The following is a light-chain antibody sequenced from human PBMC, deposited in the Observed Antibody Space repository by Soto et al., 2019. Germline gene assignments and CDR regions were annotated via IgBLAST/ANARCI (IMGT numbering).Light chain of an antibody. V-gene: IGKV3-11*01. CDR2: DAS. Sequence: EIVLTQSPATLSLSPGERATLSCRASQSVSNNLAWYQQRPGQAPSLLIYDASNRATGIPARFSGSGSGTDFTLTISSLEPEDFAVYYCQHRSNWLFTFGRGTKVDFK. J-gene: IGKJ3*01. CDR1: QSVSNN. CDR3: QHRSNWLFT.